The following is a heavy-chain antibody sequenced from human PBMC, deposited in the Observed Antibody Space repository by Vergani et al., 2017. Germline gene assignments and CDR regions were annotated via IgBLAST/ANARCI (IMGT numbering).Heavy chain of an antibody. D-gene: IGHD5-18*01. CDR2: ISWDAGST. CDR3: AKASLDTAMVTFVDY. CDR1: GFTFDDYT. V-gene: IGHV3-43*01. Sequence: EVQLVESGGVVVQPGGSLRLSCAASGFTFDDYTMHWVRQVPGKGLEWVSLISWDAGSTYYADSVNGRFTISRDNSKNSLYLQMNSLRTEDTALYYCAKASLDTAMVTFVDYWGQGTLVTVSS. J-gene: IGHJ4*02.